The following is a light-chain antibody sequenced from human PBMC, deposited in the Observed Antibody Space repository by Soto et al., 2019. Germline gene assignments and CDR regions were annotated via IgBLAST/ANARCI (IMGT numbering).Light chain of an antibody. CDR2: DTN. CDR3: AAWDDSQNGPV. Sequence: QSVLTQPPSASGTPGQTVTISCSGSRSNIGLNDVHWYRQLSGTAPQILIYDTNQQATGVPDRFSGSSSGTSASLAIHGLQSDDDADYHCAAWDDSQNGPVFGGGTKLTVL. J-gene: IGLJ2*01. V-gene: IGLV1-44*01. CDR1: RSNIGLND.